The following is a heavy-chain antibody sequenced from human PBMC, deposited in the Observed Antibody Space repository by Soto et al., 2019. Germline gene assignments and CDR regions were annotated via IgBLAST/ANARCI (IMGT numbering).Heavy chain of an antibody. V-gene: IGHV3-21*01. CDR2: ISSSSSYI. J-gene: IGHJ4*02. D-gene: IGHD6-19*01. CDR1: GFTFSSYS. CDR3: ARELVAGTGYFDY. Sequence: GSLRLSCAASGFTFSSYSMNWVRQAPGKGLEWVSSISSSSSYIYYADSVKGRFTISRDNAKNSLYLQMNSLRAEDTAVYYCARELVAGTGYFDYWGQGTLVTVSS.